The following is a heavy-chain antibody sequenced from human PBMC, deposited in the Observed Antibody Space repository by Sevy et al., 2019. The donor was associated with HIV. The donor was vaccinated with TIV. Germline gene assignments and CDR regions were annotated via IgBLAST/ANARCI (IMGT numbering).Heavy chain of an antibody. D-gene: IGHD2-2*01. CDR1: GGSISSSSYY. CDR2: IYYSGST. CDR3: ARSYCCSISCYGEGNWFDP. Sequence: SETLSLTCTVSGGSISSSSYYWGWIRQSPGKGLEWIGSIYYSGSTYYNPSLKIRVTISVDTSKNQFSLKLSSVTAADTAVYYCARSYCCSISCYGEGNWFDPWGQGILVTVSS. V-gene: IGHV4-39*01. J-gene: IGHJ5*02.